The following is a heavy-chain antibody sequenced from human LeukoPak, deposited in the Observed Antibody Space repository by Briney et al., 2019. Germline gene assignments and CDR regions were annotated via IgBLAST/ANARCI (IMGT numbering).Heavy chain of an antibody. D-gene: IGHD6-25*01. J-gene: IGHJ4*02. CDR1: GVTFSDYW. CDR3: ARGGYSGSYYRFS. Sequence: GGSLRLPCAASGVTFSDYWMHWVRQGPGKGPEWLSRTSKDGSDTFYADAAKGRFTASRDNAKNTVYLQVTNVRPDDTAVYYCARGGYSGSYYRFSWGQGTVVTVAS. V-gene: IGHV3-74*01. CDR2: TSKDGSDT.